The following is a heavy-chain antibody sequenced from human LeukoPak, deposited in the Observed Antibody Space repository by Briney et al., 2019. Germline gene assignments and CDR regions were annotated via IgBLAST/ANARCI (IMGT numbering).Heavy chain of an antibody. CDR2: IRNRAYGGTT. Sequence: GGSLRLSCTASGFTFGDYAMSWFRQAPGKGLEWVGFIRNRAYGGTTEYAASAKDRFTISRDHSESIAYLQMNSLKSEDTAMYYCTRYTYGRYYGMDVWGQGTTVTVSS. J-gene: IGHJ6*02. V-gene: IGHV3-49*03. CDR1: GFTFGDYA. CDR3: TRYTYGRYYGMDV. D-gene: IGHD3-16*01.